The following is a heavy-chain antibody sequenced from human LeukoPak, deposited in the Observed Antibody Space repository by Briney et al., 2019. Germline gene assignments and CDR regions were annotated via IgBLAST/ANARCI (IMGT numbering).Heavy chain of an antibody. V-gene: IGHV3-66*02. J-gene: IGHJ4*02. D-gene: IGHD6-19*01. Sequence: GGSLRLSCAASGFTVSSNYMSWVRQAPGKGLEWVSVIYSGGSTYYADSVKGRFTISRDNSKNTLYLQVNSLRAEDTAVYYCARDRSSGWYDFDYWGQGTPVTVSS. CDR2: IYSGGST. CDR1: GFTVSSNY. CDR3: ARDRSSGWYDFDY.